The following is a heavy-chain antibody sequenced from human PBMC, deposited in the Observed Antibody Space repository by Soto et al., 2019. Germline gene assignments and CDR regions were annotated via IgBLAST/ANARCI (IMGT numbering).Heavy chain of an antibody. Sequence: ASVKVSCKASGYTFTSYYMHWVRQAPGQGLEWMGIINPSGGSASYAQKFQGRVTMTRDTSTSTVYMELSSLRSEDTAVYYCARDRYLTYYYDSSGYCYFDYWGQGTLVTVPQ. CDR2: INPSGGSA. J-gene: IGHJ4*02. CDR1: GYTFTSYY. D-gene: IGHD3-22*01. CDR3: ARDRYLTYYYDSSGYCYFDY. V-gene: IGHV1-46*01.